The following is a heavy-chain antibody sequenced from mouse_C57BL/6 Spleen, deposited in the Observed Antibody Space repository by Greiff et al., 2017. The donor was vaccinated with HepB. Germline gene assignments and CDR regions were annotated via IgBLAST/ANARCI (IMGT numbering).Heavy chain of an antibody. CDR2: ISYDGSN. CDR3: ATRRLYDYGYAMDY. J-gene: IGHJ4*01. V-gene: IGHV3-6*01. D-gene: IGHD2-4*01. CDR1: GYSITSGYY. Sequence: EVQLQQSGPGLVKPSQSLSLTCSVTGYSITSGYYWNWIRQFPGNKLEWMGYISYDGSNNYNPSLKNRISITRDTSKNQFFLKLNSVTTEDTATYYCATRRLYDYGYAMDYWGQGTSVTVSS.